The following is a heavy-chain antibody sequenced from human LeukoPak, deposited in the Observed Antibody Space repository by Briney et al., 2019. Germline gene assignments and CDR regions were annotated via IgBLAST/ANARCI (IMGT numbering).Heavy chain of an antibody. D-gene: IGHD3-10*01. V-gene: IGHV3-74*03. J-gene: IGHJ4*02. CDR2: INTDGSST. Sequence: GGSLRLSCAASGFTFSNYWMYWVRQAPGKGLVCVSRINTDGSSTSYADSVTGRFTISRDDAKNTLYLQMNSLRTEDTAVYYCTISAPGKRYIDNWGQGTLVTVSS. CDR3: TISAPGKRYIDN. CDR1: GFTFSNYW.